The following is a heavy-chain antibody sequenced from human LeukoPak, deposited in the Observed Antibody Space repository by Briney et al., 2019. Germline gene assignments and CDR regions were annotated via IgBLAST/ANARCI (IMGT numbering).Heavy chain of an antibody. Sequence: KPSETLSLTCTVSGGSISSSSYYWGWIRQPPGRGLEWIGNIYRSRSTSYNPSLKSRVTISVDTSKNQFSLKVNSVTAADTAVYYCARRHSSGWFYYWGQGTLVTVSS. V-gene: IGHV4-39*07. CDR3: ARRHSSGWFYY. D-gene: IGHD6-19*01. J-gene: IGHJ4*02. CDR1: GGSISSSSYY. CDR2: IYRSRST.